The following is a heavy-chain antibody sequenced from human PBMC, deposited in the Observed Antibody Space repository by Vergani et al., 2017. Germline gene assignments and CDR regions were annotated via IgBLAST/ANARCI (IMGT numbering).Heavy chain of an antibody. CDR2: IYPGDSDA. Sequence: DVPLVQSGADVTKPGESLTISCKGSVYSFTSYLIFWVRQVPGKGLGWMGIIYPGDSDARYSPSLQGQVTISADKSISTAYLQWSSLRASDTAMYYCARHISSGSLIDDWGQGTLVTVSS. J-gene: IGHJ4*02. V-gene: IGHV5-51*01. CDR1: VYSFTSYL. D-gene: IGHD1-26*01. CDR3: ARHISSGSLIDD.